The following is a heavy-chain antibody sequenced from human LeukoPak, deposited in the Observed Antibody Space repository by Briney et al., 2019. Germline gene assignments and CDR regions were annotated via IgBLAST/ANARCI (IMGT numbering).Heavy chain of an antibody. J-gene: IGHJ4*02. D-gene: IGHD3-10*01. V-gene: IGHV4-39*01. Sequence: NPSETLSLTCTVSGGSISSSGYYWGWIRQPPGKGLEWIASIYYSGSTYYNPSLKSRVTISVDTSKNQLSLKLSSLTAADTAVYYCARGRRNVLLWFGELIWGQGTLVTVSS. CDR3: ARGRRNVLLWFGELI. CDR1: GGSISSSGYY. CDR2: IYYSGST.